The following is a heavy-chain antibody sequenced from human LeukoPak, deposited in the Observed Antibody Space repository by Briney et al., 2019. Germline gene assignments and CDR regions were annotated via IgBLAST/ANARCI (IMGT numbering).Heavy chain of an antibody. CDR2: ISEAGINK. CDR3: AKDRETTASGTFDY. D-gene: IGHD1-14*01. Sequence: GGSLRLSCAASGFTFSNYGMHCVHQAPGKGLEWVAGISEAGINKYYADSVKGRFTISRDNSNNTLFLQMNSLRAEDTAVYYCAKDRETTASGTFDYWGQGALVTVSS. CDR1: GFTFSNYG. J-gene: IGHJ4*02. V-gene: IGHV3-30*18.